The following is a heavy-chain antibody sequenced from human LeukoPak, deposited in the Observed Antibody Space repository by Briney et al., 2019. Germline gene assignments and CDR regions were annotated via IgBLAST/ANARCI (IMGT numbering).Heavy chain of an antibody. CDR3: AKGGNSGSYSTLDY. V-gene: IGHV3-23*01. CDR2: ISDSGDRT. D-gene: IGHD1-26*01. CDR1: GFTFSTYG. J-gene: IGHJ4*02. Sequence: GGSLRLSCAASGFTFSTYGMSWVRQAPGKGLEWVSAISDSGDRTYYAGSVKGRFTISRDNSKNTLYLQMNSLRAEDTAVYYCAKGGNSGSYSTLDYWGQGTLVTVSS.